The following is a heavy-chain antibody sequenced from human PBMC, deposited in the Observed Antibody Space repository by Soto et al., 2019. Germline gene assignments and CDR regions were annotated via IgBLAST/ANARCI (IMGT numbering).Heavy chain of an antibody. CDR3: AKGTNGGYSSGWYLDYYYGMDV. D-gene: IGHD6-19*01. Sequence: GGSLRLSCAASGLTFSSYAMSWVRQAPGKGLEWVSAISGSGGSTYYADSVKGRFTISRDNSKNTLYLQMNSLRAEDTAVYYCAKGTNGGYSSGWYLDYYYGMDVWGQGTTVTVSS. CDR1: GLTFSSYA. V-gene: IGHV3-23*01. CDR2: ISGSGGST. J-gene: IGHJ6*02.